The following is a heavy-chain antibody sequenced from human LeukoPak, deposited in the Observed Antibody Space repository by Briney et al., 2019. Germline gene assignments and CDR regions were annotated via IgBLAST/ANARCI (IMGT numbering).Heavy chain of an antibody. CDR2: IYYSGST. Sequence: PSQTLSLTCTVSGGSISSGSYYWSWIRQPPGKGLEWIGSIYYSGSTYYNPSLKSRVTISVDTSKNQFSLKLSSVTAADTAVYYCARDNDFWSGLGAFDIWGQGTMVTVSS. V-gene: IGHV4-39*07. CDR3: ARDNDFWSGLGAFDI. J-gene: IGHJ3*02. CDR1: GGSISSGSYY. D-gene: IGHD3-3*01.